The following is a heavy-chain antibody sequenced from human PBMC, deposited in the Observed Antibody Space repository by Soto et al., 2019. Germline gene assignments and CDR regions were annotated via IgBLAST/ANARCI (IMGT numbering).Heavy chain of an antibody. J-gene: IGHJ4*02. CDR3: ATNYGSGSTHFDY. CDR1: GGTFRFYT. D-gene: IGHD3-10*01. Sequence: QVQLVQSGAEVKKPGSSVKVSCTASGGTFRFYTINWVRQVPGQGLEWMGRIIPMLRMANFAQKFQGRVTMTADESTSTAYLDLRSLKSEDTAVYSCATNYGSGSTHFDYWGQGTLVTVSS. V-gene: IGHV1-69*02. CDR2: IIPMLRMA.